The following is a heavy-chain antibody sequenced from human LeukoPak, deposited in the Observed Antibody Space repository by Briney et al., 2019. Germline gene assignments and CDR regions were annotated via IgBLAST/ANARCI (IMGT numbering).Heavy chain of an antibody. Sequence: SETLSLTCTVSGGSISSSSYFWGWIRQPPGKGLEWIGEINHSGSTNYNPSLKSRVTISVDTSKNQFSLKLSSVTAADTAVYYCARGPGSSLYWGQGTLVTVSS. J-gene: IGHJ4*02. CDR2: INHSGST. CDR1: GGSISSSSYF. CDR3: ARGPGSSLY. D-gene: IGHD6-13*01. V-gene: IGHV4-39*07.